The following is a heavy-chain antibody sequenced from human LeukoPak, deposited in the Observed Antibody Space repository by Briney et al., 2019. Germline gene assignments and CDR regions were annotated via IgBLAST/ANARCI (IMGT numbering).Heavy chain of an antibody. CDR3: ARRLPGIAVAGTFDY. CDR2: IYYSGST. D-gene: IGHD6-19*01. V-gene: IGHV4-59*01. CDR1: GGSISSYY. J-gene: IGHJ4*02. Sequence: PSETLSLTYTVSGGSISSYYWSWIRQPPGKGLEWIGYIYYSGSTNYNPSLKSRVTISVDTSKNQFSLKLSSVTAADTAVYYCARRLPGIAVAGTFDYWGQGTLVTVSS.